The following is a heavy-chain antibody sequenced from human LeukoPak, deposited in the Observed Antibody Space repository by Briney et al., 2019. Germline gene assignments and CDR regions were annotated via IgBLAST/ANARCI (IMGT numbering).Heavy chain of an antibody. CDR2: ISSNGDST. Sequence: PGRSLRLSCAASGFTFSNYAMHWVRQAPGKGLEYVSAISSNGDSTYYANSVKGRFTISRDNSKNTLYLQMGSLRAEDMAVYYCARTIYYYESTSYFSDAFDVWGQGTMVTVSS. V-gene: IGHV3-64*01. CDR3: ARTIYYYESTSYFSDAFDV. CDR1: GFTFSNYA. D-gene: IGHD3-22*01. J-gene: IGHJ3*01.